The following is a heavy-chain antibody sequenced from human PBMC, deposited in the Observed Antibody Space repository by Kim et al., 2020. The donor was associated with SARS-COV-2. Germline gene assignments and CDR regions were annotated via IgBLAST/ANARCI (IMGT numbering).Heavy chain of an antibody. CDR3: AKDGGRSGGSKYWVGP. D-gene: IGHD2-15*01. V-gene: IGHV3-23*01. J-gene: IGHJ5*02. Sequence: SMKSRVTITRDNTKNTLYLKMNSLGAEDTAVYYCAKDGGRSGGSKYWVGPWGQGTLVTVSS.